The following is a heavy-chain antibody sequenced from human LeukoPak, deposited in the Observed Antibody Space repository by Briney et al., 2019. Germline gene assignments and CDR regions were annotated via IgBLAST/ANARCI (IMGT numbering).Heavy chain of an antibody. D-gene: IGHD6-25*01. CDR2: ISSRGGTI. CDR1: GVTFSSDE. J-gene: IGHJ3*02. V-gene: IGHV3-48*03. Sequence: GGSLRLSCAACGVTFSSDEMNWGREAPGKGLEWVSYISSRGGTIYYADSVKGRFTISRDNAKTSLYLQMNSLRAEDTAIYYCARRRAAVAFDIWGQGTMVTVSS. CDR3: ARRRAAVAFDI.